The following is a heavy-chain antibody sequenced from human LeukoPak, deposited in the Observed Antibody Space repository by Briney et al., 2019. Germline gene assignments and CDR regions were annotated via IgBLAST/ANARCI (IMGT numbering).Heavy chain of an antibody. J-gene: IGHJ6*02. CDR2: ISHSGST. D-gene: IGHD3-10*01. CDR1: GGSFSGYY. V-gene: IGHV4-34*01. Sequence: SETLSLTCAVYGGSFSGYYWSWIRHPPGKGGEWMGEISHSGSTKYNPSLQSRVTISVDTSKDQFSLKLSSVTAADTAVYYCARSARLWFGELLQPRYYYGMDVWGQGTTVAVSS. CDR3: ARSARLWFGELLQPRYYYGMDV.